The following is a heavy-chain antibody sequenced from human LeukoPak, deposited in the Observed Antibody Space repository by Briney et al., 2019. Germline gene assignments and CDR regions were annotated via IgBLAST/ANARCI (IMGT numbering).Heavy chain of an antibody. CDR1: GGSISSYY. CDR2: IYYSGST. Sequence: PSETLSLTCTVSGGSISSYYWSWIRQPPGKGLEWIGYIYYSGSTNYNPSLKSRVTISVDTSKNQFSLKLSSVTAADTAVYYCARGTTIFGVVIDYWGRGTLVTVSS. V-gene: IGHV4-59*01. CDR3: ARGTTIFGVVIDY. J-gene: IGHJ4*02. D-gene: IGHD3-3*01.